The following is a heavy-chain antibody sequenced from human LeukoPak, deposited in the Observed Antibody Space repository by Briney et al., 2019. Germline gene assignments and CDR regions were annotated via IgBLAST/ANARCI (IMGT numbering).Heavy chain of an antibody. Sequence: EPSVRVSCKASGYICSFYYNYWGRLGHGQGRGWMWLSNLYSAGVNDAQTFRERVTMTRDTSLSAAYMELTSLRPDDTVVYYCARVATYYYDSSTYRSTYNYMDVWGKGTTVTVSS. D-gene: IGHD3-22*01. CDR3: ARVATYYYDSSTYRSTYNYMDV. CDR2: SNLYSAGV. J-gene: IGHJ6*03. CDR1: GYICSFYY. V-gene: IGHV1-2*02.